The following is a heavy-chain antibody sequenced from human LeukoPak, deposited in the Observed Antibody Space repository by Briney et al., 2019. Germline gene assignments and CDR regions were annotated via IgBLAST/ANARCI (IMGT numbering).Heavy chain of an antibody. V-gene: IGHV1-2*02. CDR2: INPNSGT. CDR1: GYTFSGYY. CDR3: AREEQHQRGRHFEY. D-gene: IGHD6-13*01. Sequence: ASVKVACKASGYTFSGYYIHWVRQGPGQGLEWMGWINPNSGTNYAQNFQGRVTMTRDTSISTAYMELSRLRSDDTAVYYCAREEQHQRGRHFEYWGQGTLVTDSS. J-gene: IGHJ4*02.